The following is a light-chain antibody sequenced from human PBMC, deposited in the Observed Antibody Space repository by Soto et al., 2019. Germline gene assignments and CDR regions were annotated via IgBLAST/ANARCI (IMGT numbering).Light chain of an antibody. CDR1: QRISSY. J-gene: IGKJ1*01. Sequence: DIQMTQSPSSLSASVGDRFTITCRASQRISSYLKWYQQKPGKAPKLLIYAASSLQSGGPSRFSGSGSGTDFTLTIRSLQPEDFATYYCQQYETFSGKFGPGNQGGYQ. CDR3: QQYETFSGK. CDR2: AAS. V-gene: IGKV1-39*01.